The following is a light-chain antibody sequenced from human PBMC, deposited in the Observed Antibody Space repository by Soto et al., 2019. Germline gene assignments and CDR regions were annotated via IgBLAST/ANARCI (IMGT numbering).Light chain of an antibody. V-gene: IGLV2-8*01. J-gene: IGLJ3*02. CDR2: EVT. CDR3: SSYAASNHFYFV. Sequence: QSALTQPPSASGSPGQSVTISCTGTSSDVGGYNYVSWYQQYPGRAPKLMIYEVTKRPSGVPDRFSGSKSGNTASLTVSGLQDEDEDDYYCSSYAASNHFYFVFGGGTQLTVL. CDR1: SSDVGGYNY.